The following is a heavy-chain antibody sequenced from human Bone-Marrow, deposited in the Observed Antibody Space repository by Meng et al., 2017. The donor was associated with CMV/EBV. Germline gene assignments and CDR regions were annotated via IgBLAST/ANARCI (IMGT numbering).Heavy chain of an antibody. D-gene: IGHD3-10*01. CDR3: ARSPGYPREFDY. CDR2: VHYSGST. V-gene: IGHV4-61*01. Sequence: VSGVSGSIGNYYSTWIRQPPGKGLECIGYVHYSGSTNYNPSLRSRATISVDTSKNQFSLNLNSVTAADTAVYYCARSPGYPREFDYWGQGTLVTVSS. CDR1: GVSGSIGNYY. J-gene: IGHJ4*02.